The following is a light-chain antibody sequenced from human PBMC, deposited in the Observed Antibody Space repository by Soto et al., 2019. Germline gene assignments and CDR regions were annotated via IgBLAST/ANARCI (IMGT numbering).Light chain of an antibody. Sequence: VQLTQYPSTLSVSVGDRVTITCRASQTISSWLAWYQQKPGKAPKLLIYKASTLKSGVPSRFSGSGSGTEFTLTISSLQPDDFATYYCQQYNSYSGAFGQGTTVDIK. J-gene: IGKJ1*01. CDR2: KAS. CDR3: QQYNSYSGA. CDR1: QTISSW. V-gene: IGKV1-5*03.